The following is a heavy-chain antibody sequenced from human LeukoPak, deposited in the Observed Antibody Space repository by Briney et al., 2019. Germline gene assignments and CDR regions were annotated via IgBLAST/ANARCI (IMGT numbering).Heavy chain of an antibody. D-gene: IGHD5-18*01. CDR2: IHYSGSA. Sequence: PSETLSLTCTVSGDSIYRTPYYWGWIRQPSGKGLEDIGNIHYSGSAYYTPSLRSRLTISVDTSKNQFSLKLSSVTAADTAVYYCAREDVDTAMVFDYWGQGTLVTVSS. J-gene: IGHJ4*02. V-gene: IGHV4-39*07. CDR3: AREDVDTAMVFDY. CDR1: GDSIYRTPYY.